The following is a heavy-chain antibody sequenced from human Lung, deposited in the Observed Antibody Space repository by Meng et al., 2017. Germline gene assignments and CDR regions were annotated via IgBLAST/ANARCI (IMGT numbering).Heavy chain of an antibody. D-gene: IGHD3-16*01. CDR3: ARGLLRHIGGNWFDP. J-gene: IGHJ5*02. Sequence: QGRLVPSGAEVKKPGASVKVSGKAPGYTFTSYDINWVRQATGQGLEWMGWMNPNSGNTGYAQKFQGRVTMTRNTSISTAYMELSSLRSEDTAVYYCARGLLRHIGGNWFDPWGQGTLVTVSS. V-gene: IGHV1-8*01. CDR1: GYTFTSYD. CDR2: MNPNSGNT.